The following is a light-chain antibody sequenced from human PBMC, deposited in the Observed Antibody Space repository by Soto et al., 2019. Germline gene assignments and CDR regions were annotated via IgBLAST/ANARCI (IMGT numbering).Light chain of an antibody. CDR1: EDIGDY. CDR3: KHYDILMYT. V-gene: IGKV1-33*01. Sequence: DIQVTQSPSSLSASVGDRVTITCQASEDIGDYLNWFQQKPGTAPKLLIYDGSHLETGVPSRFSGSRSGTDFTFTISSLQLEDIAKYYCKHYDILMYTFGQGTKLEIK. CDR2: DGS. J-gene: IGKJ2*01.